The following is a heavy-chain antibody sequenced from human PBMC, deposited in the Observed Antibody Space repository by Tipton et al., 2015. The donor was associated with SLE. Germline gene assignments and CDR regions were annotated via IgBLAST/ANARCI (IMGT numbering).Heavy chain of an antibody. V-gene: IGHV3-30*02. Sequence: SLRLSCAASGFTFSRNGMHWVRQAPGKGLQWVAFIQYDGINQDYADSVKGRFTISRDNSNITLYLQMNSLRAEDTAVYYCAKDQDPRGYSLGAFAYWGQGTLVPVPS. CDR3: AKDQDPRGYSLGAFAY. CDR1: GFTFSRNG. D-gene: IGHD3-22*01. J-gene: IGHJ4*02. CDR2: IQYDGINQ.